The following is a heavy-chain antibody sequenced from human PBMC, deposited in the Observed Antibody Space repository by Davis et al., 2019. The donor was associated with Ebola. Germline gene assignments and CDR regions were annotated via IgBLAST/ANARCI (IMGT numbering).Heavy chain of an antibody. J-gene: IGHJ2*01. CDR1: VGPFSDYY. Sequence: CAVHVGPFSDYYRSLIRQPPGKGLEWVGEINHSGSTNYNPSLRSRITISVDTSKNQFSLKLNSVTGADTALYYCARRVWEPTGWYFNLWGRGTPVTVSS. D-gene: IGHD1-26*01. CDR2: INHSGST. V-gene: IGHV4-34*01. CDR3: ARRVWEPTGWYFNL.